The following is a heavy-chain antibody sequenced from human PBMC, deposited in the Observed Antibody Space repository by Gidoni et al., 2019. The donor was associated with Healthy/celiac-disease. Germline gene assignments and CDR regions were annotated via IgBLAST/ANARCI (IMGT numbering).Heavy chain of an antibody. CDR2: ISSSSSYI. Sequence: EVQLVESGGGLVKPGGSLRLSCAAYGFTFSSYSMNWVRQAPGKGLEWVSSISSSSSYIYYADSVKGRFTISRDNAKNSLYLQMNSLRAEDTAVYYCARDRPNSIRGADYWGQGTLVTVSS. D-gene: IGHD3-10*01. V-gene: IGHV3-21*01. CDR3: ARDRPNSIRGADY. J-gene: IGHJ4*02. CDR1: GFTFSSYS.